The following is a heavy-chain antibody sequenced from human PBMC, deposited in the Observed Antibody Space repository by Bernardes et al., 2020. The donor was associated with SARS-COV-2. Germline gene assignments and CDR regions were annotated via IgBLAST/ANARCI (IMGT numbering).Heavy chain of an antibody. J-gene: IGHJ6*02. CDR1: GFTFRSSA. D-gene: IGHD3-9*01. CDR2: ISGSGSST. Sequence: VEALFLSCAASGFTFRSSAMSWVRQAPGPGLEWVSAISGSGSSTYYADSVKGQFTISRDNSKNTLYLQMNSLRADDTAVYYCAKGDWIFDDILTGFYSYGLDVWGQGTTVTVSS. V-gene: IGHV3-23*01. CDR3: AKGDWIFDDILTGFYSYGLDV.